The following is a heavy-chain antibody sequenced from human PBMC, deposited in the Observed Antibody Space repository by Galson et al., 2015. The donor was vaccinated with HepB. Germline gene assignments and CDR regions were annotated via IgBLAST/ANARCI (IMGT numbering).Heavy chain of an antibody. CDR1: GITFSNAW. Sequence: SLRLSCAASGITFSNAWMNWVRQAPGKGLEWVGRIKSKTDGGTTDSAAPVKGRFTISRDDSENTLYLHMNSLKTEDTAVYYCATSPGYYDSSPFDFWGQGTLVTVSS. V-gene: IGHV3-15*07. J-gene: IGHJ4*02. D-gene: IGHD3-22*01. CDR2: IKSKTDGGTT. CDR3: ATSPGYYDSSPFDF.